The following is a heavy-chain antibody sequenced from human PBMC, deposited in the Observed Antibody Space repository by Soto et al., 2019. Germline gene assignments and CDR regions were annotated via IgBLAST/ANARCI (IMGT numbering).Heavy chain of an antibody. V-gene: IGHV3-30-3*01. CDR2: ISYDGSNK. J-gene: IGHJ4*02. D-gene: IGHD3-16*01. CDR1: GFTFSSYA. CDR3: ARGPSHMGLRLGELWY. Sequence: QVQLVESGGGVVQPGRSLRLSCAASGFTFSSYAMHWVRQAPGKGLEWVAVISYDGSNKYYADSVKGRFTISRDNSKNTLYLQMNSLRAEDTAVYYCARGPSHMGLRLGELWYWGQGTLVTVSS.